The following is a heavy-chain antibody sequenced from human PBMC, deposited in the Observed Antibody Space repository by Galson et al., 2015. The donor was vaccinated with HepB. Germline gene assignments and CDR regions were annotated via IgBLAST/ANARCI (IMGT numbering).Heavy chain of an antibody. J-gene: IGHJ5*02. V-gene: IGHV1-18*01. CDR2: ISAYNGNT. D-gene: IGHD5-12*01. Sequence: SVKVSCKASGYTFISYGISWVRQAPGQGLEWMGWISAYNGNTNYAQKLQGRVTMTTDTSTSTAYMELRSLRSDDTAVYYCARDGHSGYDLPNNWFAPWGQGTLVTVSS. CDR1: GYTFISYG. CDR3: ARDGHSGYDLPNNWFAP.